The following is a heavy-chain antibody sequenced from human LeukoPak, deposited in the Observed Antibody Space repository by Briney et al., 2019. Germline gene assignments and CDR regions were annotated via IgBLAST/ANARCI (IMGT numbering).Heavy chain of an antibody. CDR1: GYTFTSYY. J-gene: IGHJ3*02. CDR2: IIPIFGTA. V-gene: IGHV1-69*06. D-gene: IGHD3-22*01. CDR3: ARDSAYSSGYYPNI. Sequence: GASVKVSCKASGYTFTSYYMHWVRQAPGQGLEWMGGIIPIFGTANYAQKFQGRVTITADKSTSTAYMELSSLRSEDTAVYYCARDSAYSSGYYPNIWGQGTMVTVSS.